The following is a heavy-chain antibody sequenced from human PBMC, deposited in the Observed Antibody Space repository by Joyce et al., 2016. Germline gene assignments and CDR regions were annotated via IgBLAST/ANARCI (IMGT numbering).Heavy chain of an antibody. J-gene: IGHJ6*02. CDR3: ATSLPSRVGGFQFFGMDV. V-gene: IGHV4-61*01. D-gene: IGHD3-10*01. CDR1: GDYFSGTSYY. CDR2: IYNSETT. Sequence: HLQESGPGLVKPSETLSLTCTISGDYFSGTSYYWSWIRQSPGKGLEWFGFIYNSETTHYNPSLGGRPSISVGAAKKQFSLRLTSVTSADTAVYYCATSLPSRVGGFQFFGMDVWGQGTTVIVS.